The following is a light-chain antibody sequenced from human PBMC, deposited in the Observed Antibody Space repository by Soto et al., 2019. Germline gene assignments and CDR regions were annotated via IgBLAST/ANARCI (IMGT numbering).Light chain of an antibody. CDR1: QSVSSSY. Sequence: EIVLTQSPGTLSLSPGEKVTLSCRASQSVSSSYFAWYQQKPGQSPRLLIYGASSRATGTPDRFSGSESGTDLNLTISRLEPEDFAVYYCQQYARSPYQFGQGTTLEIK. J-gene: IGKJ2*01. CDR2: GAS. V-gene: IGKV3-20*01. CDR3: QQYARSPYQ.